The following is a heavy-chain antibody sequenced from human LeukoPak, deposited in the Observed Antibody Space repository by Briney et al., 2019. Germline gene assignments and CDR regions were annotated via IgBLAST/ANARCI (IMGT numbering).Heavy chain of an antibody. CDR1: GGSFSGYY. Sequence: PSETLSLTCAVNGGSFSGYYWTWIRQSPGKGLEWIGEINHSGSTNYNASLKSRVTISEDTSKNQFSLKMTSVTAADTAVYYCARSNGVSYFDYWGQGTWSPSPQ. V-gene: IGHV4-34*01. CDR3: ARSNGVSYFDY. CDR2: INHSGST. J-gene: IGHJ4*02. D-gene: IGHD2-8*01.